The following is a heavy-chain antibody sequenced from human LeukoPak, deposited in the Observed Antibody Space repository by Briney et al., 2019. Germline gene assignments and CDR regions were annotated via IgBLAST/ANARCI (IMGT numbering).Heavy chain of an antibody. D-gene: IGHD3-3*02. CDR3: VKDTSLGLDAFQD. Sequence: GGSLRLSCAASGFPFDGYAMSWVRQASGKGLEWVSGISWNSLTTGYADSVKGRFSISRDNAKSSLYLEMKSLRPEDTALYYCVKDTSLGLDAFQDWGQGTMIIVSS. CDR1: GFPFDGYA. J-gene: IGHJ3*01. CDR2: ISWNSLTT. V-gene: IGHV3-9*01.